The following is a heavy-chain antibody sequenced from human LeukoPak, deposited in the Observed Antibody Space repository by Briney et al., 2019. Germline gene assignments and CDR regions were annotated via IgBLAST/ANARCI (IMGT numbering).Heavy chain of an antibody. CDR1: GYSFTSYW. J-gene: IGHJ4*02. V-gene: IGHV5-51*01. CDR2: IYPGDSDT. Sequence: GESLKISCKGSGYSFTSYWIGWVRQMPGKGLEWMGIIYPGDSDTRYSPPFQGQVTISAAKSISTAYLQWSSLKASDTAMYYCARASMVRGVINPGDYWGQGALVTVSS. CDR3: ARASMVRGVINPGDY. D-gene: IGHD3-10*01.